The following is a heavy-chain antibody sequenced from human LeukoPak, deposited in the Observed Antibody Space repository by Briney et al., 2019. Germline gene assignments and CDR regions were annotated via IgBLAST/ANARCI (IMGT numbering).Heavy chain of an antibody. CDR1: GGSISSYY. D-gene: IGHD3-22*01. CDR2: IYTSEST. J-gene: IGHJ4*02. Sequence: PSETLSLTCTVSGGSISSYYWSWIRQPPGKGLEWIGYIYTSESTNYNPSLKSRVTISVDTSKNQFSLKLSSVTAADTAVYYCARLVGDYDSSGYLGYWGQGTLVTVSS. V-gene: IGHV4-4*09. CDR3: ARLVGDYDSSGYLGY.